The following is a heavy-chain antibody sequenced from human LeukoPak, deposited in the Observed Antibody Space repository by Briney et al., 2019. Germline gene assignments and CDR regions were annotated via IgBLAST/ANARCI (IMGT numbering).Heavy chain of an antibody. V-gene: IGHV3-30*14. Sequence: PGGSLRLSCAASGFTFSSYAMHWVRQAPGKGLEWVAVISYDGSNKYYADSVKGRFTISRDNSKNTLYLQMNSLRAEDTAVYYCARSPPRSITGMFAPYYFDYWGQGTLVTVSS. CDR1: GFTFSSYA. CDR3: ARSPPRSITGMFAPYYFDY. CDR2: ISYDGSNK. J-gene: IGHJ4*02. D-gene: IGHD1-20*01.